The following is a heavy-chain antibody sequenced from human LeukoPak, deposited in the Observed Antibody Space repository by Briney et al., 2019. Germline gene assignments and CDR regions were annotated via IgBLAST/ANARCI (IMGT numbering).Heavy chain of an antibody. V-gene: IGHV1-8*01. J-gene: IGHJ6*02. CDR2: MNPNSGNT. CDR3: ARGSITIFGVVIKPPSYYYGMDV. Sequence: GASVKVSCKASGYTFTSYDINWVRQATGQGLEWMGWMNPNSGNTGYAQKFQGRVTMTRNTSISTAYMELSSLRSEDTAVYYCARGSITIFGVVIKPPSYYYGMDVWGQGTTVTVSS. CDR1: GYTFTSYD. D-gene: IGHD3-3*01.